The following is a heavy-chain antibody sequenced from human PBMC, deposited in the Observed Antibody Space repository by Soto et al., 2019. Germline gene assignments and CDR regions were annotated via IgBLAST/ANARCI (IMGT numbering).Heavy chain of an antibody. V-gene: IGHV1-18*01. D-gene: IGHD5-12*01. CDR2: ISAYNGNT. J-gene: IGHJ4*02. CDR1: GYTFTSYG. Sequence: ASVKVSCKASGYTFTSYGISWVRQAPGQGLEWMGWISAYNGNTNYAQKLQGRVTMTTDTSTSTAYMELRSLRSDDTAVYYCARAPAYDRGFGVRGHQFDYWGQGTLVTVSS. CDR3: ARAPAYDRGFGVRGHQFDY.